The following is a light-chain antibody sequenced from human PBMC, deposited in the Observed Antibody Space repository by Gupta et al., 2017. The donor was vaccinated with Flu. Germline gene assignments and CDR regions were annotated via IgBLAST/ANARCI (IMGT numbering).Light chain of an antibody. V-gene: IGKV3-15*01. J-gene: IGKJ2*03. CDR2: GAS. CDR3: QQGNNSPPSS. Sequence: EIVLTQSPATLSVSPGERSTLSCRASQTISSNLAWYQQKPGQAPRLLIYGASTMATGIPARFSGSGSGTEFTLTISSRQSEDFVVYYCQQGNNSPPSSFGQGTKLEMK. CDR1: QTISSN.